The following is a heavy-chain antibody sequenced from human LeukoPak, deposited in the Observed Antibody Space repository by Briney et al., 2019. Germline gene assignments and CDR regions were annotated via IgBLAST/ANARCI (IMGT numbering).Heavy chain of an antibody. CDR1: GGSISSYY. Sequence: SETLSLTCTVSGGSISSYYWSWIRQPPGKGLEWIGEINHSGSTNYSPSLKSRVTISVDTSKNQFSLKLSSVTAADTAVYYCARLPTHWGQGTLVTVSS. CDR3: ARLPTH. CDR2: INHSGST. J-gene: IGHJ4*02. V-gene: IGHV4-59*08.